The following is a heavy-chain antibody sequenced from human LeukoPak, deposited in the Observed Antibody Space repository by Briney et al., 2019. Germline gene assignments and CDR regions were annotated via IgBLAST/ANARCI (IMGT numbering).Heavy chain of an antibody. CDR2: IWYDGINK. Sequence: GGSLRLSCAASGFTFSSYGMHWVRQAPGKGLEWVAVIWYDGINKYYADSVKGRFTISRDNSKNTLYLQMNSLRAEDTAVYYCARETDSSGWPIDYWGQGTLVTVSS. J-gene: IGHJ4*02. CDR3: ARETDSSGWPIDY. D-gene: IGHD6-19*01. V-gene: IGHV3-33*01. CDR1: GFTFSSYG.